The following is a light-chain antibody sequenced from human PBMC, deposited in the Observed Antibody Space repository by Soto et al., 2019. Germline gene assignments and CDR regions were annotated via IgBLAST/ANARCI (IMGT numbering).Light chain of an antibody. Sequence: DIQMTQSPSSVSASVGDGVTITCRASHDISRWLAWYQHKPGKAPNLLIYAASTLQSGVPSRFSGSGSGTDFTLTITSLQPEDFATYFCQQADTFPYTFGQGTKVDIK. CDR1: HDISRW. V-gene: IGKV1-12*01. CDR3: QQADTFPYT. CDR2: AAS. J-gene: IGKJ2*01.